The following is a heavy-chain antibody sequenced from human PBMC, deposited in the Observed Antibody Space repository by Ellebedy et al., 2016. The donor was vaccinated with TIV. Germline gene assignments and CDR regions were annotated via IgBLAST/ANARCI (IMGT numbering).Heavy chain of an antibody. CDR1: GGSISSGGYY. J-gene: IGHJ4*02. D-gene: IGHD6-19*01. CDR3: ARAPTRGLDARY. V-gene: IGHV4-61*08. CDR2: IYYSGST. Sequence: SETLSLTCTVSGGSISSGGYYWSWIRQHPGTGLEWIGYIYYSGSTNYNPSLKSRVTISADTSKNQFSLMLNSVTAADTAVYYCARAPTRGLDARYWGQGTLVTVSA.